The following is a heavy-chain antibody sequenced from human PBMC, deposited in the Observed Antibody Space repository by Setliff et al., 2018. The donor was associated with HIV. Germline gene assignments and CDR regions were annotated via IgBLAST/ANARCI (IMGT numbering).Heavy chain of an antibody. Sequence: KPSETLSLTCTVSGGSISNYYWSWIRQPAGQGLEWIGHIYASDSSGSTNYNPSLKSRVTISVDTSKNQFSLKLSSVTAADTAVYYCARPAPYSSGWYFNYWGQGTLVTVSS. J-gene: IGHJ4*02. CDR3: ARPAPYSSGWYFNY. D-gene: IGHD6-19*01. CDR2: IYASDSSGST. V-gene: IGHV4-4*08. CDR1: GGSISNYY.